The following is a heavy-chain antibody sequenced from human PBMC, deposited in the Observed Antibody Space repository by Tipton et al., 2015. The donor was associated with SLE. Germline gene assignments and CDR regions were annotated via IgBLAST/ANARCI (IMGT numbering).Heavy chain of an antibody. J-gene: IGHJ6*03. Sequence: QSGPEVKKPGASVKVSCKASGYTFTAHYIHWVRQAPGQGLEWMGCINPNSGNTNFAQRFQGRVTMTRDTSISTAYMELSRLGSHDTAVYYCARDLAFGSGDYYMDVWGTGSTVTASS. CDR2: INPNSGNT. CDR1: GYTFTAHY. V-gene: IGHV1-2*02. D-gene: IGHD3-10*01. CDR3: ARDLAFGSGDYYMDV.